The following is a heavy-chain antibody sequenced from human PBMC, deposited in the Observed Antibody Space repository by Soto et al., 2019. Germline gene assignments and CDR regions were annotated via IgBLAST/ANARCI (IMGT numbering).Heavy chain of an antibody. CDR1: GGSISEKY. V-gene: IGHV4-4*07. Sequence: SETLSLTCIVSGGSISEKYWNWVRQPPGKGLEWIGLIFANGHTDYNPSLKSRVTMSVDASKNQFSLRLTSMTAAGTAVYYCVASLAASGLNWLDPWGRGTLVTVPS. D-gene: IGHD6-13*01. J-gene: IGHJ5*02. CDR2: IFANGHT. CDR3: VASLAASGLNWLDP.